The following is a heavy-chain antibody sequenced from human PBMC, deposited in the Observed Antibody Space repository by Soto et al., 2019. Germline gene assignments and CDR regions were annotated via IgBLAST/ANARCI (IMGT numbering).Heavy chain of an antibody. Sequence: GGSLRLSCAASGFTISRNYMTWVRQAPGKGLEWVSLIYSGGSTYYADSVKGRFTISRDNSKNRLYLQMNSLRVEDTAVYYCARGHCSSTSCYGEYYYYYMDVWGKGTTVTVSS. J-gene: IGHJ6*03. CDR3: ARGHCSSTSCYGEYYYYYMDV. CDR1: GFTISRNY. D-gene: IGHD2-2*01. V-gene: IGHV3-66*01. CDR2: IYSGGST.